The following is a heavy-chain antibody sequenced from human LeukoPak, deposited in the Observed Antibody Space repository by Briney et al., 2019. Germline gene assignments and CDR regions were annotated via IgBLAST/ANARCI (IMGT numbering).Heavy chain of an antibody. Sequence: SQTLSLTCTVSGGSISSGSYYWSWIRQPAGKGLEWIGRIYTSGSTNYNPSLKSRVTISVDTSKNQFSLKLSSVTAADTAVYYCARETYYDSSGYYYFDYWGQGNLVTVSS. J-gene: IGHJ4*02. D-gene: IGHD3-22*01. CDR3: ARETYYDSSGYYYFDY. CDR2: IYTSGST. V-gene: IGHV4-61*02. CDR1: GGSISSGSYY.